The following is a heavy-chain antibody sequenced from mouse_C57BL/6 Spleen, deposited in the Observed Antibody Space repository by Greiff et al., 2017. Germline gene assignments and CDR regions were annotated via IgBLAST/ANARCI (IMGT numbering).Heavy chain of an antibody. D-gene: IGHD1-1*01. Sequence: DVMLVESGGGLVKPGGSLKLSCAASGFTFSDYGMHWVRQAPEKGLEWVAYISSGSSTIYYADTVKGRFTISRDNAKNTLFLQMTSLRSEDTAMYYCARMTTVVSWYFDVWGTGTTVTVSS. CDR2: ISSGSSTI. V-gene: IGHV5-17*01. CDR1: GFTFSDYG. CDR3: ARMTTVVSWYFDV. J-gene: IGHJ1*03.